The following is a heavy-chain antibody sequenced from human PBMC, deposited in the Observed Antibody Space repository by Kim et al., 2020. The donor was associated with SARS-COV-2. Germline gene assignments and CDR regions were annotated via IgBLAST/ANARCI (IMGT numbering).Heavy chain of an antibody. J-gene: IGHJ4*02. V-gene: IGHV1-3*01. CDR3: ATSPTPKYSPFDY. CDR2: INADNGDT. CDR1: GYTSTTYA. D-gene: IGHD5-18*01. Sequence: ASVKVSCKASGYTSTTYALHWVRQAPGQRLEWMGWINADNGDTKYSQTFQDRVYITRDTSASIVYMDLSSLTSEDTAVYYCATSPTPKYSPFDYWGQGTL.